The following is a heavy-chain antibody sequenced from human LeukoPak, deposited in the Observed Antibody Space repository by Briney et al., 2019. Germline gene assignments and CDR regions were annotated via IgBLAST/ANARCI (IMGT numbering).Heavy chain of an antibody. J-gene: IGHJ4*02. CDR3: ARASMTMRVAGGSFDY. V-gene: IGHV1-46*01. Sequence: ASVKVSCKASGYTFTGYYMHWVRQAPGQGLEWTGIINPSGGSTSYAQKFQGRVTMTRDMSTSTVYMELSSLRSEDTAVYYWARASMTMRVAGGSFDYGGQGTLATVS. CDR2: INPSGGST. CDR1: GYTFTGYY. D-gene: IGHD3-22*01.